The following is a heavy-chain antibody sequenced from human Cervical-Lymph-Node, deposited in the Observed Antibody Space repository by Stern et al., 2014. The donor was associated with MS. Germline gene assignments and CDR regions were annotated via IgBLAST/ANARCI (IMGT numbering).Heavy chain of an antibody. CDR3: ARRRYSTSWSQFDY. CDR2: INHSGST. D-gene: IGHD5-12*01. J-gene: IGHJ4*02. Sequence: QVQLQQWGAGLLKPSETLSLTCAVYGGSFSGYYWTWIRQSPGKGLEWIGEINHSGSTNYTPSLKSRVTISVDTSKNQFSLNLSSVTAADTAVYYCARRRYSTSWSQFDYWGQGTPVTVSS. CDR1: GGSFSGYY. V-gene: IGHV4-34*01.